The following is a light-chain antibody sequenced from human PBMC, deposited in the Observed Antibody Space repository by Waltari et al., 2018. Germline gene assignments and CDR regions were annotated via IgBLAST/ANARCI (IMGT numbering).Light chain of an antibody. V-gene: IGLV8-61*01. J-gene: IGLJ3*02. Sequence: TRVTQEPSLSVSPGGTVTLICGLSSVSVSTSFYPSWYQLTPGQSPRTLIYSTTTRPSGVPDRFSGSILGDSAALTITGAQADDESDFYCLVYMGSGIWVFGGGTRLTVL. CDR2: STT. CDR1: SVSVSTSFY. CDR3: LVYMGSGIWV.